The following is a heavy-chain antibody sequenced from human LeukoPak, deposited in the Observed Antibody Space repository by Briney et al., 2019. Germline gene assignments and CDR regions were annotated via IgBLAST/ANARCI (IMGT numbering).Heavy chain of an antibody. CDR2: ISYDGSNK. Sequence: GGSLRLYCAASGFTFSSYGMHWVRQAPGKGLEWVAVISYDGSNKYYADSVKGRFTISRDNSKNTLYLQMNSLRAEDTAVYYCAKPDDIAHYFDYWGQGTLVTVSS. D-gene: IGHD6-13*01. V-gene: IGHV3-30*18. CDR1: GFTFSSYG. CDR3: AKPDDIAHYFDY. J-gene: IGHJ4*02.